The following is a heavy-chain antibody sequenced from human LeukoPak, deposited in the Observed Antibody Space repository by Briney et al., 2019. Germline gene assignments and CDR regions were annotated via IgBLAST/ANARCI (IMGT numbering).Heavy chain of an antibody. J-gene: IGHJ4*02. CDR2: IYYSGST. Sequence: SETLSLTCTVSGGSVSSGSYYWSWIRQPPGKGLEWIGYIYYSGSTDYNPSLKSRVTISVDTSKNQFSLKLSSVTAADTAVYYCARVGEGYYDSSDYWGQGTLVTVSS. CDR3: ARVGEGYYDSSDY. D-gene: IGHD3-22*01. CDR1: GGSVSSGSYY. V-gene: IGHV4-61*01.